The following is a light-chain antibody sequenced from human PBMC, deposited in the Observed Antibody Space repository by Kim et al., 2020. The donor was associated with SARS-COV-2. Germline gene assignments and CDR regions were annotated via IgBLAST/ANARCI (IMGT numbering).Light chain of an antibody. V-gene: IGLV3-21*04. CDR1: NIGSKS. CDR2: YDS. CDR3: QVWDSSSDHSV. J-gene: IGLJ1*01. Sequence: APGKTARITCGGNNIGSKSVHWYQQKPGQAPVLVIYYDSDRPSGIPARFSGSNSGNTATLTISRVEAGDEADYYCQVWDSSSDHSVFGTGTKVTVL.